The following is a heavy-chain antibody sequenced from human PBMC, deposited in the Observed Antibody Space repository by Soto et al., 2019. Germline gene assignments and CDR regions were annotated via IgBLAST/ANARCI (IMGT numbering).Heavy chain of an antibody. V-gene: IGHV3-74*01. D-gene: IGHD3-10*01. CDR3: ARGGAAGRGDAIDI. CDR1: GFTFRNQW. CDR2: INDDGTRA. Sequence: EVQLEESGGGSVQLGESLRVSCVASGFTFRNQWMHWVRQVPGKGLVWVCRINDDGTRASYADFVKGRFTISRDNAQNLLVLQLNSLRVDDTGFYHCARGGAAGRGDAIDIWGPGPTVAVSS. J-gene: IGHJ3*02.